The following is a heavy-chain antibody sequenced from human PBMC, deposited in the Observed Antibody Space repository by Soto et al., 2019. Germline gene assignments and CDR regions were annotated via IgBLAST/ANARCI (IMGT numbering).Heavy chain of an antibody. CDR3: ARESVRPDYYYYGMDV. D-gene: IGHD3-10*01. V-gene: IGHV5-51*01. Sequence: GESLKISCKGSGYSFTSYWIGWVRQMPGKGLEWMGIIYPGDYDTRYSPSFQGQVTIPADKSISTAYLQWSSLKASDTAMYYCARESVRPDYYYYGMDVWGQGTTVTVSS. J-gene: IGHJ6*02. CDR1: GYSFTSYW. CDR2: IYPGDYDT.